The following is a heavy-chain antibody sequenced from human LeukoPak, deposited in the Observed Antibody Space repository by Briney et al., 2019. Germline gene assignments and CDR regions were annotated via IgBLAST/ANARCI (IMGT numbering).Heavy chain of an antibody. V-gene: IGHV1-3*01. CDR1: GYTFTSYL. CDR3: ARDSIWGSGTYGFDY. Sequence: ASMKVSCKASGYTFTSYLIHWVRQAPGQRLEWMGWINVGNDNTKYSQNFQGRVTITRDTSASTAYMELSSLRSEDTAVYYCARDSIWGSGTYGFDYWGQGALVTVSS. CDR2: INVGNDNT. J-gene: IGHJ4*02. D-gene: IGHD1-26*01.